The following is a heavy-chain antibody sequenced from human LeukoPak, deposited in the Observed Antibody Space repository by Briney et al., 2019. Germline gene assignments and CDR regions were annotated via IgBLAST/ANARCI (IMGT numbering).Heavy chain of an antibody. CDR3: AKDSHWILFDD. D-gene: IGHD2-2*03. V-gene: IGHV3-30*04. CDR1: GFTLSSYD. CDR2: ISYDGSKK. Sequence: PGGSLRLSSAASGFTLSSYDIHWVRQAPGKGLEWVAVISYDGSKKYYADSVKGRLTISRDNSKNTLYLQMNSLRDEDTAVYYCAKDSHWILFDDWGQGTLVTVSS. J-gene: IGHJ4*02.